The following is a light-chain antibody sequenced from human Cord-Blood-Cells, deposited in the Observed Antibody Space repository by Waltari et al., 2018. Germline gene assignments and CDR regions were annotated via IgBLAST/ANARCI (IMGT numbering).Light chain of an antibody. CDR3: CSHAGSSTDV. V-gene: IGLV2-23*01. CDR1: SSAVGSYKL. CDR2: EGS. Sequence: QSALTQPAPVSGSPGQSIPISCPGTSSAVGSYKLVSWYQQHPGKAPKPMSYEGSKRRSGVSHRFSACKSGNTASLTIAGRQSENESTYYCCSHAGSSTDVYCTGTKVTVL. J-gene: IGLJ1*01.